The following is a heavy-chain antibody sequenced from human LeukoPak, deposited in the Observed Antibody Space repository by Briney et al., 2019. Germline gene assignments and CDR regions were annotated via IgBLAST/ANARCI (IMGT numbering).Heavy chain of an antibody. CDR1: GFTFSSHG. Sequence: GGSLRLSCAASGFTFSSHGMNWARQAPGKGLEWVSSIDSSGGYMFYADSVKGRFIISRDNAKDSLYLQMNSLRVEDTAVYYCLRGDRRDYWGQGTLVTVSS. CDR3: LRGDRRDY. CDR2: IDSSGGYM. J-gene: IGHJ4*02. V-gene: IGHV3-21*06.